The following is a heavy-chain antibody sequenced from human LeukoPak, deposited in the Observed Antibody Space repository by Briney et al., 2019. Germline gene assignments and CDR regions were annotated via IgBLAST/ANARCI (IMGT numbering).Heavy chain of an antibody. D-gene: IGHD6-6*01. Sequence: PGGSLRLSCAASGFTFSSYAMHWVRQAPGKGLEWVAVISYDGSNKYYADSVKGRFTISRDNSKNTLYLQMNSLRAEDTAVYYCATERGSIAALGEYWGQGPLDSVSS. CDR2: ISYDGSNK. V-gene: IGHV3-30-3*01. J-gene: IGHJ4*02. CDR3: ATERGSIAALGEY. CDR1: GFTFSSYA.